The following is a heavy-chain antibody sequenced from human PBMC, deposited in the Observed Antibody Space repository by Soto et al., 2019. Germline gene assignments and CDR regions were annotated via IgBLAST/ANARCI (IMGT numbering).Heavy chain of an antibody. CDR1: GAPITTTKW. CDR3: ATQTISDAWGV. CDR2: LSRGDER. D-gene: IGHD3-16*01. J-gene: IGHJ4*02. V-gene: IGHV4-4*02. Sequence: QVQLQESGPGLVKPSETLSLTCTVSGAPITTTKWWAWVRLPPGKGLEWIGELSRGDERSSNPSLEGRFTMSLEKSNNDFSLKLTSVAAGDTAMYYCATQTISDAWGVWGWGTWVTVSS.